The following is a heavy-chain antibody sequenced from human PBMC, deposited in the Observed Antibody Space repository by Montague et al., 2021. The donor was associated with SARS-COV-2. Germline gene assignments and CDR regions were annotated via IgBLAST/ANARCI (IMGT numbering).Heavy chain of an antibody. J-gene: IGHJ4*02. CDR1: GFTFSSYW. Sequence: SLRLSCAASGFTFSSYWMHWVRQAPGKGLVRVSRINSDGSSTSYADSVKGRFTISRDNAKNTLYLQMNSLRAEDTAVYYCARDLEGIAAAGTGGFDYWGQGTLVTVSS. CDR2: INSDGSST. V-gene: IGHV3-74*01. D-gene: IGHD6-13*01. CDR3: ARDLEGIAAAGTGGFDY.